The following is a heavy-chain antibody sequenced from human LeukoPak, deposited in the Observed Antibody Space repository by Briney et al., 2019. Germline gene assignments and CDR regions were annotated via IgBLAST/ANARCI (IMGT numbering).Heavy chain of an antibody. D-gene: IGHD6-19*01. CDR1: GFIFRSYE. CDR2: ISSSGSTI. Sequence: GGSLRLSCAASGFIFRSYEMNWVRQAPGKGLEWVSYISSSGSTIYYADSVKGRFTISRDNSKNTLYLQMNSLRAEDTAVYYCAEVRGGSGWSGQEFDYWGQGTLVTVSS. CDR3: AEVRGGSGWSGQEFDY. V-gene: IGHV3-48*03. J-gene: IGHJ4*02.